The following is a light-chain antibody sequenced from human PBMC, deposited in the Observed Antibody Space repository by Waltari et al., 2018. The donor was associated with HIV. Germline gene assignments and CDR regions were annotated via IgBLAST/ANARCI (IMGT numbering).Light chain of an antibody. CDR2: WAS. J-gene: IGKJ1*01. CDR1: QSLLDRSNNENY. CDR3: QQYHSSPRT. Sequence: DIVMTQSPDSLAVSLGERATINCKSSQSLLDRSNNENYLGWYQQKPGHRPKLLIYWASTRDSGVPDRFSGSGSGTDFSLTISSLQAEDVALYYCQQYHSSPRTFGQGTKVEIK. V-gene: IGKV4-1*01.